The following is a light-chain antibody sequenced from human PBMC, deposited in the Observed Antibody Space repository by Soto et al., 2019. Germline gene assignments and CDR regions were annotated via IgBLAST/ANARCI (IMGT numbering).Light chain of an antibody. CDR3: ATRDTSRRAVV. V-gene: IGLV1-51*01. J-gene: IGLJ2*01. Sequence: QSVLTQPPSMSAAPGQRVTISCSGSGSNIGTNPVSWYQQFPGTTPKLLIFDNDKRPSGIPDRFYASKSGTSAALAITGLQSEDEADYYCATRDTSRRAVVFGGGTKLTVL. CDR2: DND. CDR1: GSNIGTNP.